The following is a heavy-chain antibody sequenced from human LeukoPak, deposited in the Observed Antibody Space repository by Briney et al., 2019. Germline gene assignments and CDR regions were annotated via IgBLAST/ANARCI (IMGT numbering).Heavy chain of an antibody. CDR3: ASTSGWYEPIDY. J-gene: IGHJ4*02. D-gene: IGHD6-19*01. CDR2: IWYDGSNK. Sequence: PGGSLRLSCAASGFTFSSYGMHWVRQAPGKGLEWVAVIWYDGSNKYYADSVKGRFTISSDNSKNTLYLQMNSLRAEDTAVYYCASTSGWYEPIDYWGQGTLVTVSS. V-gene: IGHV3-33*01. CDR1: GFTFSSYG.